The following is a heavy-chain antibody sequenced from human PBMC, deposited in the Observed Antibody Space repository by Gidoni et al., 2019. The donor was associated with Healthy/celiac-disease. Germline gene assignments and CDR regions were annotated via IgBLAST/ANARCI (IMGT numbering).Heavy chain of an antibody. Sequence: EVQLVESGGGVVRPGGSLRLSCAASGFTFDDYGMGWVRQAPGKGLEWVSGINWNGGSTGYADSVKGRFTISRDNAKNSLYLQMNSLRAEDTPLYHCARAVDTTRGRYFDLWGRGTLVTVSS. V-gene: IGHV3-20*01. CDR2: INWNGGST. CDR1: GFTFDDYG. D-gene: IGHD5-18*01. J-gene: IGHJ2*01. CDR3: ARAVDTTRGRYFDL.